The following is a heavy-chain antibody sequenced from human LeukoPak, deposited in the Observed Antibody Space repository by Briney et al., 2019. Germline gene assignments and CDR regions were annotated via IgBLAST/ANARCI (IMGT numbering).Heavy chain of an antibody. D-gene: IGHD1-14*01. CDR2: IKQDGSEK. V-gene: IGHV3-7*01. J-gene: IGHJ4*02. CDR1: GFTFSSYA. CDR3: AKPTDY. Sequence: GGSLKLSCAASGFTFSSYAMSWVRQAPGKGLEWVANIKQDGSEKYYVDSVKGRFTISRDNAKNSLYLQINSLRAEDTAVYYCAKPTDYWGQGTLVTVSS.